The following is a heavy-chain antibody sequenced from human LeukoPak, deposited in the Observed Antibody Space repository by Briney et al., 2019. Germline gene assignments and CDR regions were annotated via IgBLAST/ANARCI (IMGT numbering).Heavy chain of an antibody. J-gene: IGHJ6*02. CDR3: ARGVRGSGYYSVYYYYGMDV. Sequence: GGSLRLSCAASGFTFSSYEMNWVRQAPGKGLERVSYISSSGSTIYYADSVKGRFTISRDNAKNSLYLQMNSLRAEDTAVYYCARGVRGSGYYSVYYYYGMDVLGQGTTVTVSS. D-gene: IGHD3-22*01. CDR1: GFTFSSYE. CDR2: ISSSGSTI. V-gene: IGHV3-48*03.